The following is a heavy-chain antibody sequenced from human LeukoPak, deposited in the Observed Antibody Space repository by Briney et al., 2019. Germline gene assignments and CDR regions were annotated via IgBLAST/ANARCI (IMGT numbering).Heavy chain of an antibody. J-gene: IGHJ6*02. CDR2: ISAYNGNT. D-gene: IGHD3-3*01. CDR3: ARDRRFLEWLPFEYYYGMDV. CDR1: GYTFTGYY. Sequence: ASVKVSCKASGYTFTGYYMHWVRQAPGQGLEWMGWISAYNGNTNYAQKLQGRVTMTTDTSTSTAYMELRSLRSDDTAVYYCARDRRFLEWLPFEYYYGMDVWGQGTTVTVSS. V-gene: IGHV1-18*04.